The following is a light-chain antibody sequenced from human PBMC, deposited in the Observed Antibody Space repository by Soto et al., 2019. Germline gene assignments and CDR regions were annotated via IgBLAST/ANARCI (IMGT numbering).Light chain of an antibody. V-gene: IGKV3-20*01. Sequence: EIVLTQSPVTLSLSPGERATLSCRASQSVSSSYLAWYQQKPGQAPRLLIYGASSRAAGIPDRFSGSGSGTDFTLTISRLEPEDFAVYYCQQHGSSPLTFGGGTKVDI. J-gene: IGKJ4*01. CDR1: QSVSSSY. CDR2: GAS. CDR3: QQHGSSPLT.